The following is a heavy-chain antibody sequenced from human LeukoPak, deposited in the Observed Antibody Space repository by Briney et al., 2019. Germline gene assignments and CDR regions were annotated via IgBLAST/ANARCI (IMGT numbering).Heavy chain of an antibody. Sequence: GASVNLSCKASGGTFSSDTITWMRQAPGQGLEWMGRIIPILGKPNYVQTFQGRVTITADKSTSTAYMELSSLRCEDTAVYYCFGNYYGMDVWGQGTTVTVSS. V-gene: IGHV1-69*02. CDR1: GGTFSSDT. D-gene: IGHD1-14*01. CDR3: FGNYYGMDV. CDR2: IIPILGKP. J-gene: IGHJ6*02.